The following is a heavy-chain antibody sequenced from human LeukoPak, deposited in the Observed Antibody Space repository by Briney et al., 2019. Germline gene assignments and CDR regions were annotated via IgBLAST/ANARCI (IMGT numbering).Heavy chain of an antibody. V-gene: IGHV4-59*01. J-gene: IGHJ4*02. CDR2: IYYSGNT. D-gene: IGHD5-18*01. CDR1: GGSINSYY. CDR3: ASSIYNYGHYYFDY. Sequence: SETLSLTCSVSGGSINSYYWSWIRQPPGKGLEWIGYIYYSGNTNYNPSLKSRVTISVDTSKNQFSLKLSSVTAADTAVYYYASSIYNYGHYYFDYWGQGTLVTVSS.